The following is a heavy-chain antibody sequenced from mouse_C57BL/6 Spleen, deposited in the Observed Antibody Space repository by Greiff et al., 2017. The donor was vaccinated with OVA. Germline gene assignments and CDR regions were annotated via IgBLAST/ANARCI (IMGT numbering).Heavy chain of an antibody. J-gene: IGHJ1*03. Sequence: SGPELVKPGASVKIPCKASGYTFTDYNMDWVKQSHGKSLEWIGDINPNNGGTIYNQKFKGKATLTVDKSSSTAYMELRSLTSEDTAVYYCARSYYDYDGWYFDVWGTGTTVTVSS. CDR2: INPNNGGT. V-gene: IGHV1-18*01. CDR3: ARSYYDYDGWYFDV. CDR1: GYTFTDYN. D-gene: IGHD2-4*01.